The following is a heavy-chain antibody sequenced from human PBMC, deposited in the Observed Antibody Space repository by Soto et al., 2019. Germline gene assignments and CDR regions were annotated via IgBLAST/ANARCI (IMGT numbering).Heavy chain of an antibody. CDR1: GGSFSGYY. V-gene: IGHV4-34*01. J-gene: IGHJ4*02. CDR3: ARDKITGLFDY. CDR2: INHSGST. Sequence: QVQLQQWGAGLLKPSETLSLTCAVYGGSFSGYYWTWIRQPPGTGLEWIGEINHSGSTNYNPSLKXRXTXPXXTSKNQFSLKLTSVTAADPAVYYCARDKITGLFDYWGQGTLVTVSS. D-gene: IGHD2-8*02.